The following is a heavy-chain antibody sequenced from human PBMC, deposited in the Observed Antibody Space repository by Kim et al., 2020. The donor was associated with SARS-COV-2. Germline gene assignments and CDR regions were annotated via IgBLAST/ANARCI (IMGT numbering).Heavy chain of an antibody. J-gene: IGHJ4*02. Sequence: GGSLRLSCAASGFTFSNAWMSWVRQAPGKGLEWVGRIKSKTDGGTTDYAAPVKGRFTISRDDSKNTLYLQMNSLKTEDTAVYYCTTHEQSYYYDSSGYLKVHWGQGTLVTVSS. CDR2: IKSKTDGGTT. CDR3: TTHEQSYYYDSSGYLKVH. V-gene: IGHV3-15*01. CDR1: GFTFSNAW. D-gene: IGHD3-22*01.